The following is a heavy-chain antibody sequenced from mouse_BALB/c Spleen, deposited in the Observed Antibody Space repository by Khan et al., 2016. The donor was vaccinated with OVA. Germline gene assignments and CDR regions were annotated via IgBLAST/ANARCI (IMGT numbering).Heavy chain of an antibody. V-gene: IGHV3-1*02. D-gene: IGHD1-2*01. Sequence: VQLKESGPGLVKPSQSLSLTCTVTGYSITSGYCWNWLRQFSGNKLEWTGYISYSGSTNYNPYLKSRISITRDTSKNQFLLQLKSVTTEDTATYSCARTARITYWGQGTTLTVSS. J-gene: IGHJ2*01. CDR3: ARTARITY. CDR2: ISYSGST. CDR1: GYSITSGYC.